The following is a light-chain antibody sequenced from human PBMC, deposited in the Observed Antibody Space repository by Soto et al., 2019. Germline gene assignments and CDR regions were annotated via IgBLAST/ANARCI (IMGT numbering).Light chain of an antibody. Sequence: DIVLTQSPGTLSLSPGERATLSCRASEDVRSSYLAWYQQKPGQAPRLPIYGASTRATGIPASFIGNGSGTEFTLTASSLQPEDFAVYYCQQYNNWPFTFGPGTKVDIK. CDR1: EDVRSSY. CDR3: QQYNNWPFT. CDR2: GAS. V-gene: IGKV3-15*01. J-gene: IGKJ3*01.